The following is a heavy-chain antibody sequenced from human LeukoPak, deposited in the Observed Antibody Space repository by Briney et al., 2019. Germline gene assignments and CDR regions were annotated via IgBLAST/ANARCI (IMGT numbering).Heavy chain of an antibody. CDR1: GFTITTYA. Sequence: GGSLRLSCAASGFTITTYAVNWVRQAPGKGLEWVSGIGGGGTEYYADSVKGRFIISSDNSQNLVHLQMNSLTVEDTAVYYCARAQGALDYWGQGTLVSVSS. CDR2: IGGGGTE. J-gene: IGHJ4*02. V-gene: IGHV3-23*01. CDR3: ARAQGALDY. D-gene: IGHD1-26*01.